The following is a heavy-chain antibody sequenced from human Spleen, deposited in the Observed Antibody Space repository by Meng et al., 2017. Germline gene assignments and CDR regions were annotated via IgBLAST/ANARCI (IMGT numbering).Heavy chain of an antibody. Sequence: GSLRLSCAVSGGSISSSNWWSWVRQPPGKGLEWIGEIYHSGSTNYNPSLKSRVTISVDKSKNQFSLKLSSVTAADTAVYYCASLRGYSYYFDYWGQGTLVTVSS. CDR1: GGSISSSNW. CDR3: ASLRGYSYYFDY. CDR2: IYHSGST. J-gene: IGHJ4*02. V-gene: IGHV4-4*02. D-gene: IGHD5-18*01.